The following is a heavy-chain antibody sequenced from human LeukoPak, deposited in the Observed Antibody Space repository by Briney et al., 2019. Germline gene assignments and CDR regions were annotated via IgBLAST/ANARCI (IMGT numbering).Heavy chain of an antibody. CDR3: AKRYSGSWNIES. CDR2: ISYDGSNK. Sequence: QPGRSLRLSCAASGFTFSSYGMHWVSQAPGKGLEWVAVISYDGSNKYYADSVKGRFTISRDNSKNTLYLQMNSLRDEDTAVYYCAKRYSGSWNIESWGQGTLVTVSS. V-gene: IGHV3-30*18. D-gene: IGHD6-13*01. CDR1: GFTFSSYG. J-gene: IGHJ4*02.